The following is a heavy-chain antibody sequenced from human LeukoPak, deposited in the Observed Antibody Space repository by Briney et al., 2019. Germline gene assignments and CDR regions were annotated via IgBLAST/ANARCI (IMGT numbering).Heavy chain of an antibody. CDR3: AREAGMVAFDI. D-gene: IGHD2-8*01. V-gene: IGHV1-24*01. CDR2: FDPEDGET. CDR1: GYTLTELS. J-gene: IGHJ3*02. Sequence: ASVKVSCKVSGYTLTELSMHWVRQAPGKGLEWMGGFDPEDGETIYAQKLQGRVTMTTDTSTSTAYMELRSLRSDDTAVYYCAREAGMVAFDIWGQGTMVTVSS.